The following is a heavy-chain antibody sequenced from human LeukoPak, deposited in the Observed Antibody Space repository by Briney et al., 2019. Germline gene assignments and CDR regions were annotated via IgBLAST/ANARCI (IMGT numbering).Heavy chain of an antibody. CDR2: ISGSGGST. Sequence: GGSLRLSCAASGFTFSSYAMSWVRQAPEKGLEWVSAISGSGGSTYYADSVKGRFTISRDNAKNSLYLQMNSLRAEDTAVYYCARDITMIVVVIGYMDVWGKGTTVTVSS. V-gene: IGHV3-23*01. CDR3: ARDITMIVVVIGYMDV. J-gene: IGHJ6*03. D-gene: IGHD3-22*01. CDR1: GFTFSSYA.